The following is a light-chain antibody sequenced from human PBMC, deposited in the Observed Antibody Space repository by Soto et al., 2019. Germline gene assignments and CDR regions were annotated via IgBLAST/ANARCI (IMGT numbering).Light chain of an antibody. Sequence: DIPMTQSPSSLSASVGDRITITCRASQGISNYLAWYQQKPGKVPKLLIYAASTLQSGVPSRFSGSRSETDFTLTISSLQPEDVATYYCQKYNSAPLAFGPGTKVDIK. CDR3: QKYNSAPLA. CDR1: QGISNY. V-gene: IGKV1-27*01. J-gene: IGKJ3*01. CDR2: AAS.